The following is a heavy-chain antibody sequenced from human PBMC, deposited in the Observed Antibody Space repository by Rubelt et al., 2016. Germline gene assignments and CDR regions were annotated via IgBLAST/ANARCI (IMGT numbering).Heavy chain of an antibody. J-gene: IGHJ4*02. Sequence: QVQLQQWGAGLLKPSETLSLTCAVYGGSFSGYYWSWIRQPPGKGLEWIGEINHSGSTNYNPSLKSRGTISVERAKNQFSRKLSSVTAADTAVYYCARESDLGDYWGQGTLVTVSS. CDR3: ARESDLGDY. CDR2: INHSGST. CDR1: GGSFSGYY. V-gene: IGHV4-34*01. D-gene: IGHD3-16*01.